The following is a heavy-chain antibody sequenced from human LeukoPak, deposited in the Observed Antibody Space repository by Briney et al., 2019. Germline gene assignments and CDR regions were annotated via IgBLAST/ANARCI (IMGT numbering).Heavy chain of an antibody. CDR1: GFSVSGYW. D-gene: IGHD6-13*01. CDR3: AGEWQGGITSAGTRIEGDY. J-gene: IGHJ4*02. V-gene: IGHV3-7*01. CDR2: IQQDGREK. Sequence: PGGSLRLSCAVSGFSVSGYWMTWVRQAPGKGLEWVANIQQDGREKNYVDSVKGRFTISKDNADNSLFLQMDSLSVEDMAVCYCAGEWQGGITSAGTRIEGDYWGQGTLVAVSS.